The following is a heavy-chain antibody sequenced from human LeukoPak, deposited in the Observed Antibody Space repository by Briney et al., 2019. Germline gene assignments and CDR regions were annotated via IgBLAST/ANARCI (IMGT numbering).Heavy chain of an antibody. Sequence: SQTLSLTCAVSGGSISSGGYSWSWIRQPPGKGLEWIGYIYHSGSTYYNPSLKSRVTISVGRSKNQFSLKLSSVTAADTAVYYCARGDGNYYDSSGYYGNVRFDYWGQGTLVTVSS. V-gene: IGHV4-30-2*01. CDR2: IYHSGST. D-gene: IGHD3-22*01. CDR3: ARGDGNYYDSSGYYGNVRFDY. CDR1: GGSISSGGYS. J-gene: IGHJ4*02.